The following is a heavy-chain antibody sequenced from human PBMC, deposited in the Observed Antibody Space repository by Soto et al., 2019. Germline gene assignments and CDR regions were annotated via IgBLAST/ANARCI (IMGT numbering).Heavy chain of an antibody. CDR2: IYWDGDK. Sequence: QITLEASGPALVKPTQPLTLTCTFSGFSLSTNGVGVGWIRQSPEKALEWLAIIYWDGDKRYRPSLMSRLTITKDTSKNQVYLTLNNMDPVDTATYYCTHTYCAGDCRYYRYGMDVWGQGTTVTVSS. CDR3: THTYCAGDCRYYRYGMDV. J-gene: IGHJ6*02. D-gene: IGHD2-21*02. V-gene: IGHV2-5*02. CDR1: GFSLSTNGVG.